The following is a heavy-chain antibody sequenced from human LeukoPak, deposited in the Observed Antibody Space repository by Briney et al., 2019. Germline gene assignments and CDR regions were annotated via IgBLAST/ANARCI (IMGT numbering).Heavy chain of an antibody. CDR2: ISAYNGNT. D-gene: IGHD2-15*01. Sequence: ASVKVPCTASGYTFTRHGISWVRQAPGQGLEWIGWISAYNGNTNYAQKLQGRVTMTTDTSTSTAYMELRSLRSDDTAVYYCARDSGPFDYCSGGSCFDYWGQGTLVTVSS. V-gene: IGHV1-18*01. CDR3: ARDSGPFDYCSGGSCFDY. CDR1: GYTFTRHG. J-gene: IGHJ4*02.